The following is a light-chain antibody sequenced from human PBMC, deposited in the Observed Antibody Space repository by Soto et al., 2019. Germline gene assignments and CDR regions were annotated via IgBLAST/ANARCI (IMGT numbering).Light chain of an antibody. Sequence: EIQMTQSPSSLSASVGDRVTITCRASQGISNYLAWYQQKPGKVPKLLIYGASTLQSGVPSRLSGSGSGTDFTLIINSLQPEDVATYYCPQYDSDPWTFGQGTKVEIK. CDR3: PQYDSDPWT. J-gene: IGKJ1*01. CDR1: QGISNY. CDR2: GAS. V-gene: IGKV1-27*01.